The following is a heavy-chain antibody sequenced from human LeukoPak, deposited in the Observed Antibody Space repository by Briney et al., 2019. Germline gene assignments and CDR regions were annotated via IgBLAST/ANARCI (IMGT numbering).Heavy chain of an antibody. CDR1: GVSISSGSDY. Sequence: SETLSLTCTVSGVSISSGSDYGSWIRRAAGGGLEWIGRMYTSGSTNYNPSLKSRVTISVDTSKNQFSLKLSSVTAADTAVYYCAREDGITMVRGPPFFDYWGQGTLVTVSS. CDR2: MYTSGST. CDR3: AREDGITMVRGPPFFDY. V-gene: IGHV4-61*02. J-gene: IGHJ4*02. D-gene: IGHD3-10*01.